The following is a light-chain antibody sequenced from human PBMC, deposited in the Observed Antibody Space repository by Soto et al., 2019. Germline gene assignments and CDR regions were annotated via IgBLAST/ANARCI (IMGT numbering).Light chain of an antibody. CDR2: GAS. J-gene: IGKJ1*01. CDR3: QQYGSSGT. V-gene: IGKV3-20*01. Sequence: VLTQSPATLSLAPGERATLSCRASQFLSSYSAWYQQKPGQDPRLLIYGASNRATGIPDRFSGSGSGTDFTLTISRLEPEDFAVYSCQQYGSSGTFGQGTKVDIK. CDR1: QFLSSY.